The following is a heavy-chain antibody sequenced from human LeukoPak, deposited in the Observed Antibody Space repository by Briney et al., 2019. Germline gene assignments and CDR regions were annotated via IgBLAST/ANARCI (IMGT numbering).Heavy chain of an antibody. J-gene: IGHJ4*02. Sequence: GGSLRLSCAASGFTVSSNYMSWVRQAPGKGLEWVSAISGSGGSTYYADSVKGRFTISRDNAKNTLYLQMNSLRAEDTAVYYCARVNRDGYSYYFDYWGQGTLVTVSS. CDR1: GFTVSSNY. CDR3: ARVNRDGYSYYFDY. V-gene: IGHV3-23*01. D-gene: IGHD5-24*01. CDR2: ISGSGGST.